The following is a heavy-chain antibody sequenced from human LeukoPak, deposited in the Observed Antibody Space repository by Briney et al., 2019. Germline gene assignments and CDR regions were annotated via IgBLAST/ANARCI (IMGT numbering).Heavy chain of an antibody. CDR2: FYGSGIT. J-gene: IGHJ4*02. Sequence: GSLRLSCAASGFSFSTYAMSWIRQPAGKGLEWIGRFYGSGITDYNPSLRSRVTMSVDTSKNQFSLKLTSVTAADTALYYCAVGGLGGYPPGYWGQGTLVTVSS. D-gene: IGHD3-16*01. CDR1: GFSFSTYA. V-gene: IGHV4-4*07. CDR3: AVGGLGGYPPGY.